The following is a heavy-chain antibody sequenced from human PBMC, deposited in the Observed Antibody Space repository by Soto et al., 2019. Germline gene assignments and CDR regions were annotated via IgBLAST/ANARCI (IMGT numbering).Heavy chain of an antibody. V-gene: IGHV3-11*01. CDR3: ARDAPTRFDWPYHTPTKDKQGVTAWALRPGTGHMDV. CDR2: ISSSGSTI. CDR1: GFTFSDYY. Sequence: GGSLRLSCAASGFTFSDYYMSWIRQAPGKGLEWVSYISSSGSTIYYADSVKGRFTISRDNAKNSLYLQMNSLRAEDTAWYYCARDAPTRFDWPYHTPTKDKQGVTAWALRPGTGHMDVWGKGTTVTVSS. J-gene: IGHJ6*04. D-gene: IGHD3-9*01.